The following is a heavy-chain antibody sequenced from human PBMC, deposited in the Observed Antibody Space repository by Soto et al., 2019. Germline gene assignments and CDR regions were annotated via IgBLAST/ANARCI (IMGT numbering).Heavy chain of an antibody. D-gene: IGHD3-3*01. V-gene: IGHV4-39*01. CDR1: GGSISDSTFY. Sequence: SETLSLTCTVSGGSISDSTFYWAWIRQPPGKGLEWIGTVSYSGSTYYNPSLASRVSLSKDTSKSRFSLTVSSVAAADTAVYFCARQYTIFGIRAYFDHWGQGTLVTVSS. J-gene: IGHJ4*02. CDR3: ARQYTIFGIRAYFDH. CDR2: VSYSGST.